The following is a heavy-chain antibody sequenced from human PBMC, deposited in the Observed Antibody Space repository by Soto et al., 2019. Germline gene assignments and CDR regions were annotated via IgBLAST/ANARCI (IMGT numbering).Heavy chain of an antibody. CDR2: INPDGGST. J-gene: IGHJ5*02. CDR1: GYTFTSYY. V-gene: IGHV1-46*01. CDR3: ARERQVGPSSGRFDP. Sequence: ASVKVSCKASGYTFTSYYIYWVRQAPGQGLEWMGLINPDGGSTSNAHKFQGRVTMTRDTSTSAVYMELSSLRSEDTAVYYCARERQVGPSSGRFDPWGQGTLVTVSS.